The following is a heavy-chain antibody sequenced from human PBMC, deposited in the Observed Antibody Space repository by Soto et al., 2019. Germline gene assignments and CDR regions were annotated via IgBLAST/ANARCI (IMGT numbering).Heavy chain of an antibody. CDR2: IYYSGST. CDR3: ARGDRGNDDFDY. Sequence: TSETLSLTCTVSGGSISSYYWSWIRQPPGKGLEWIGYIYYSGSTNYNPSLKSRVTISVDKSMNYFSLKLSSVTAADTSVYYCARGDRGNDDFDYWGRGTLVTVSS. V-gene: IGHV4-59*12. D-gene: IGHD5-12*01. J-gene: IGHJ4*02. CDR1: GGSISSYY.